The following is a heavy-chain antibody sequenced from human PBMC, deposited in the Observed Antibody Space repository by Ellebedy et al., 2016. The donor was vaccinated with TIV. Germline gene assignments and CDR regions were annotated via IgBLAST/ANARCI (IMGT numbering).Heavy chain of an antibody. CDR3: ARDDGIAVAGTSGFDP. D-gene: IGHD6-19*01. V-gene: IGHV1-69*04. CDR2: IIPILCIA. J-gene: IGHJ5*02. CDR1: GGTFSSYA. Sequence: AASVKVSCKASGGTFSSYAISWVRQAPGQGLEWMGRIIPILCIANYAQKFQGRVTITADKSTSTAYMELSSIRSEDTAVYYCARDDGIAVAGTSGFDPWGQGTLVTVSS.